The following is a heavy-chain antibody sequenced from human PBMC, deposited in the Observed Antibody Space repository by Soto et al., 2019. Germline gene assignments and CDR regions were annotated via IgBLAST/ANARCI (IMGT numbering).Heavy chain of an antibody. CDR3: AREERVVAAAGILSYYYYYGMDV. D-gene: IGHD6-13*01. CDR2: INPSGGST. V-gene: IGHV1-46*01. CDR1: GYTFTSYY. J-gene: IGHJ6*02. Sequence: ASVKVSCTASGYTFTSYYMHWVRQAPGQGLEWMGIINPSGGSTSYAQKFQGRVTMTRDTSTSTVYMELSSLRSEDTAVYYCAREERVVAAAGILSYYYYYGMDVWGQGTTVTAP.